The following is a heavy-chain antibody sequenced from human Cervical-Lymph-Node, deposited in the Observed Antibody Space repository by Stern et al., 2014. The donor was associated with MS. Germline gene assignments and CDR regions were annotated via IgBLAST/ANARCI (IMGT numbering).Heavy chain of an antibody. J-gene: IGHJ4*02. CDR2: IWYDGSNK. Sequence: MQLVESGGGVVKPGRSLRLSCAASGFTFSSYGMHWVRQAQGKGMEWGAVIWYDGSNKYYADSVKVRFTISRDNSKNTLYLQMNSLRAEDTAVYYCARDPLLKYYYFDYWGQGTLVTVSS. D-gene: IGHD2/OR15-2a*01. CDR1: GFTFSSYG. CDR3: ARDPLLKYYYFDY. V-gene: IGHV3-33*01.